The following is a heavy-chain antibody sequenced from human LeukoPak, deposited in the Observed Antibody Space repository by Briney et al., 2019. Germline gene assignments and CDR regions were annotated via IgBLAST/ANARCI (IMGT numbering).Heavy chain of an antibody. V-gene: IGHV4-59*01. J-gene: IGHJ4*02. D-gene: IGHD5-18*01. Sequence: SETLSLTCTVSGGSIGSYYWSWIRQPPGKGLEWIGYIYYSGSTNYNPSLKSRVTISVDTSKNQFSLKLSSVTAADTAVYYCARGGYSYTDYWGQGTLVTVSS. CDR1: GGSIGSYY. CDR3: ARGGYSYTDY. CDR2: IYYSGST.